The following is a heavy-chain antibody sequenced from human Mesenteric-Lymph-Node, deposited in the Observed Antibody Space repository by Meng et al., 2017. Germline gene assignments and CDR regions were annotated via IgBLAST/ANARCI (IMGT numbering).Heavy chain of an antibody. J-gene: IGHJ1*01. CDR3: TNDRLNH. D-gene: IGHD1-1*01. CDR1: GFTFPDHS. V-gene: IGHV3-74*02. CDR2: INPDGSNP. Sequence: VAPATSGGRYAQPGGSMRLACAASGFTFPDHSMHWVRQGPGKGLVWVSRINPDGSNPTYADSVKGRFTISRDNAKNTVYLQMNSLRAEDTAVYYCTNDRLNHWGQGALVTVSS.